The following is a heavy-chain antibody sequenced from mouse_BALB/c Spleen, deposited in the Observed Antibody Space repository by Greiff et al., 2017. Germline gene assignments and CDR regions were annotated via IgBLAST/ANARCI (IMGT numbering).Heavy chain of an antibody. D-gene: IGHD2-14*01. CDR1: GYSFTSYY. V-gene: IGHV1S135*01. J-gene: IGHJ3*01. CDR3: ASTRYDGIAY. CDR2: IDPFNGGT. Sequence: VQLQQSGPELMKPGASVKISCKASGYSFTSYYMHWVKQSHGKSLEWIGYIDPFNGGTSYNQKFKGKATLTVDKSSSTAYMHLSSLTSEDSAVYYCASTRYDGIAYWGQGTLVTVSA.